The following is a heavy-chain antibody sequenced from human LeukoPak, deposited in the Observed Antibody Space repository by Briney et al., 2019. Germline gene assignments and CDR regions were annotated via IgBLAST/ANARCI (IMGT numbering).Heavy chain of an antibody. CDR1: GGSFSGYY. CDR2: TSHDGNA. J-gene: IGHJ4*02. Sequence: SETLSLTCAVYGGSFSGYYWSWIRQPPGKGLEWIGQTSHDGNADYTPSLKSRVTISVDKSKNQLSLKLNSVTAADSAVYYCVRALDYWGQGTLVTVSS. V-gene: IGHV4-34*01. CDR3: VRALDY.